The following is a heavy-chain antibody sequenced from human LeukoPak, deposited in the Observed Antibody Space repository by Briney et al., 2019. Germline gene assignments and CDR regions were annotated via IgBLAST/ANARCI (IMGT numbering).Heavy chain of an antibody. CDR2: INHSGST. Sequence: SETLSLTCAVYGGSFSGYYWSWIRQPPGKGLEWIGEINHSGSTNYNPSLKSRVTISVDTSKHQFSLKLSSVTAADTAVYYCARLTVTTNYYNYYMDVWGKGTTVTVSS. V-gene: IGHV4-34*01. D-gene: IGHD4-11*01. J-gene: IGHJ6*03. CDR3: ARLTVTTNYYNYYMDV. CDR1: GGSFSGYY.